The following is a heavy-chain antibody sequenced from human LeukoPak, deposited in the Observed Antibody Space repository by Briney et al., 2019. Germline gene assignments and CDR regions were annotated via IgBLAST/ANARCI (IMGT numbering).Heavy chain of an antibody. Sequence: PSETLSLTCTVSGGSISSYYWSWIRQPPGKGLEWIGYIYDSGSTSYNPSLKSRVTISLDTSKNQFSLKLSSVTAADTAVYYCARDNMYYYGSGSYTWFDPWGQGTLVTVSS. CDR1: GGSISSYY. V-gene: IGHV4-59*01. CDR3: ARDNMYYYGSGSYTWFDP. D-gene: IGHD3-10*01. CDR2: IYDSGST. J-gene: IGHJ5*02.